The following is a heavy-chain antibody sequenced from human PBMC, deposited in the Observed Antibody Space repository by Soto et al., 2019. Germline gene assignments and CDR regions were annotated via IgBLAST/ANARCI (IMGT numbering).Heavy chain of an antibody. CDR3: ARTEQWLVPPFDY. Sequence: ASVKVSCKASGFILTSYYMHWVRQAPGQGLEWMGIIDPSGGSTTDAQKFQGRITMTRDTSTGTVYMELSSLRSEDTAVYYCARTEQWLVPPFDYWGQGTLVTVSS. J-gene: IGHJ4*02. D-gene: IGHD6-19*01. V-gene: IGHV1-46*01. CDR1: GFILTSYY. CDR2: IDPSGGST.